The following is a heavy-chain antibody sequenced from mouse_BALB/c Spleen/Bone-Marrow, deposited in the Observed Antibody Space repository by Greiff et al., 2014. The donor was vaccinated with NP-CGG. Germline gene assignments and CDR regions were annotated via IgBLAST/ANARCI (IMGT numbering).Heavy chain of an antibody. D-gene: IGHD2-14*01. CDR2: ISGYYGDA. Sequence: VNLVESGAKLVRPGVSVKISCKGSGYTFTDHAMHWVKRSHAKSLEWIGVISGYYGDAIYNQKFKGKATMTVDKSSSTAYMELARLTSEDSAIYYCARSGKVRNAMDYWGQGTSVTVSS. CDR1: GYTFTDHA. CDR3: ARSGKVRNAMDY. V-gene: IGHV1S137*01. J-gene: IGHJ4*01.